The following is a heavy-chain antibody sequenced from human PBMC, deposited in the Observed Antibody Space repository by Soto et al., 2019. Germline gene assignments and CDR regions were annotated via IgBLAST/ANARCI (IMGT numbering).Heavy chain of an antibody. CDR3: ARGGGSGSSRPSAYYYGMDV. D-gene: IGHD3-10*01. Sequence: SVKVSCKASGGTFSSYAMSWVRQAPGQGLEWMGGIIPILGTANYAQRFQGRVTITADESTSTAYMELSSLRSEDTAVYYCARGGGSGSSRPSAYYYGMDVWGQVTTVTVSS. V-gene: IGHV1-69*13. CDR1: GGTFSSYA. J-gene: IGHJ6*02. CDR2: IIPILGTA.